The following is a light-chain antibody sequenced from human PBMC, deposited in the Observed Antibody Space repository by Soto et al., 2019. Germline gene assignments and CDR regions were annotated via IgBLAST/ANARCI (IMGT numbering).Light chain of an antibody. Sequence: EIVLTQSPGTLSLSPGERVTLSCRASQSVSGSYLAWYQQKPGQAPRLLIYGASSRATGIPDRFSGSGSGTDFTLNISRLEPEDFAVYYCQQYGSSPPITFGQGTRLEIK. CDR2: GAS. CDR1: QSVSGSY. V-gene: IGKV3-20*01. J-gene: IGKJ5*01. CDR3: QQYGSSPPIT.